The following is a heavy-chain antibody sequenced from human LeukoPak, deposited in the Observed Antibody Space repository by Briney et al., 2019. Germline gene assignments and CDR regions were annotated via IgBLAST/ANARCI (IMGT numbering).Heavy chain of an antibody. J-gene: IGHJ4*02. D-gene: IGHD3-16*01. V-gene: IGHV1-69-2*01. CDR1: GYTFTDYY. CDR3: ATVRGSGYFDY. Sequence: ASVKISCKASGYTFTDYYMHWVQQAPGKGLEWMGRADPEDGETIYAEKFQGRVTITADTSTDTAYMELSSLRSEDTAVYYCATVRGSGYFDYWGQGTLVTVSS. CDR2: ADPEDGET.